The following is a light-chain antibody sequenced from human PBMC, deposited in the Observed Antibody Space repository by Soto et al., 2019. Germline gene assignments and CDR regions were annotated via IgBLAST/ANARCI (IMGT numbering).Light chain of an antibody. J-gene: IGKJ1*01. CDR2: KAS. CDR1: QSISSY. Sequence: DIQMTQSPSSLSASVVDRVTITFRASQSISSYLNWYQQKPGKAPKLLIYKASTLKSGVPSRFSGSGSGTEFTLTISSLQPDDFATYYCQHYNSYSEAFGQGTKVDNK. CDR3: QHYNSYSEA. V-gene: IGKV1-5*03.